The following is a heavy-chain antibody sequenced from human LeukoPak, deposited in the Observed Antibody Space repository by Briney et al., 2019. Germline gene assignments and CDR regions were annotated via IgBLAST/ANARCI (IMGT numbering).Heavy chain of an antibody. D-gene: IGHD6-19*01. CDR3: ARTGAVAAQKRSYFDY. V-gene: IGHV4-31*03. CDR1: GGSISSGGYY. Sequence: SETLSLTCTVSGGSISSGGYYWSWIRQHPRKGLEWIGYIYYSGSTYYNPSLKSRVTISVDTSKNQFSLKLSSVTAADTAVYYCARTGAVAAQKRSYFDYWGQGTLVTVSS. J-gene: IGHJ4*02. CDR2: IYYSGST.